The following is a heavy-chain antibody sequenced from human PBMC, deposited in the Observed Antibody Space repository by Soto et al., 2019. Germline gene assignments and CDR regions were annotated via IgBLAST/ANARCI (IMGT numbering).Heavy chain of an antibody. CDR3: ARDEMATTLGV. J-gene: IGHJ4*02. V-gene: IGHV3-7*05. CDR2: IKQDGSEK. CDR1: GFTFSSYW. D-gene: IGHD5-12*01. Sequence: EVQLVESGGGLVQPGGSLRLSCAASGFTFSSYWMSWVRQAPGKGLERVANIKQDGSEKYYVDSMKGRFTISRDNAKNTLYLQMSSLRAEDTAMYYCARDEMATTLGVWGQGALVIVSS.